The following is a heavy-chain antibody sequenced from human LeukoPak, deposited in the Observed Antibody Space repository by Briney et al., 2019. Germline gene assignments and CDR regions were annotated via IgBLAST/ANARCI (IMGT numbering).Heavy chain of an antibody. CDR1: GGSISSHY. CDR3: ARVGDCYDSSGYYYSHNY. V-gene: IGHV4-59*11. D-gene: IGHD3-22*01. CDR2: IYYSGTT. J-gene: IGHJ4*02. Sequence: PSETLSLTCTVSGGSISSHYWSWIRQPPGKGLEWIGYIYYSGTTNYNPSLKSRVTISVDTSKNQFSLKLSSVTAADTAVYYCARVGDCYDSSGYYYSHNYWGQGTLVTVSS.